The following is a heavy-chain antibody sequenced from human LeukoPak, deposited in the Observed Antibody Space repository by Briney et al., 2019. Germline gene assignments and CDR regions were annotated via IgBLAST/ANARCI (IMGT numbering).Heavy chain of an antibody. CDR3: ARRGYYYYYYYMDV. V-gene: IGHV4-34*01. CDR1: GGSFSGYY. D-gene: IGHD3-10*01. Sequence: SETLSLTCAVYGGSFSGYYWSWIRQPPGKGLEWIGEINHSGSTNYNPSLKSRVTISVDTSKNQFSLKLSSVTAADTAVYYCARRGYYYYYYYMDVWGKGTTVTVSS. J-gene: IGHJ6*03. CDR2: INHSGST.